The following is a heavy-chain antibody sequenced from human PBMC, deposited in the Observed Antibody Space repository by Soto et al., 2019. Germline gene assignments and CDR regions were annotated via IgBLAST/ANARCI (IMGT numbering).Heavy chain of an antibody. J-gene: IGHJ4*02. D-gene: IGHD5-18*01. Sequence: PSETLSLTCDVSGGSISRSGYSWSWIRQPPGKGLEWIGYIYQSGSTYYNPSLKSRVSISVDRSENQFFLKLRSLTAADTAVYYCARGYTAMGYFDRWGPGTLVTVSS. V-gene: IGHV4-30-2*01. CDR1: GGSISRSGYS. CDR3: ARGYTAMGYFDR. CDR2: IYQSGST.